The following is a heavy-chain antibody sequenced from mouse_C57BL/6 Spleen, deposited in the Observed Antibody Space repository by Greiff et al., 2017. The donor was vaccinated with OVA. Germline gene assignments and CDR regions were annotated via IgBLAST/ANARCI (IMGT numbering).Heavy chain of an antibody. J-gene: IGHJ2*01. CDR3: AREVENYSYFDY. V-gene: IGHV1-55*01. CDR2: IYPGSGST. D-gene: IGHD2-12*01. Sequence: QVQLQQSGAELVKPGASVKMSCKASGYTFTSYWITWVKQRPGQGLEWIGDIYPGSGSTNYNEKFKSKATLTVDTSSSTAYMQLSSLTSEDSAVYYCAREVENYSYFDYWGQGTTLTVSS. CDR1: GYTFTSYW.